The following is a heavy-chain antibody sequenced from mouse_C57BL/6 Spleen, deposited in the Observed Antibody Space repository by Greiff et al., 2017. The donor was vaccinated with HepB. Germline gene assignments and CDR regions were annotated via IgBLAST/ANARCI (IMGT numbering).Heavy chain of an antibody. Sequence: EVHLVESEGGLVQPGSSMKLSCTASGFTFSDYYMAWVRQVPEKGLEWVANINYDGSSTYYLDSLKSRFIISRDNAKNILYLQMSSLKSEDTATYYCARVYYGSSYGYFDVWGTGTTVTVSS. CDR3: ARVYYGSSYGYFDV. D-gene: IGHD1-1*01. J-gene: IGHJ1*03. CDR1: GFTFSDYY. V-gene: IGHV5-16*01. CDR2: INYDGSST.